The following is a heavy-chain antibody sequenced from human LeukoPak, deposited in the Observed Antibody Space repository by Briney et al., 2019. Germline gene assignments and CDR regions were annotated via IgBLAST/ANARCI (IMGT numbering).Heavy chain of an antibody. CDR1: GYTFTGYY. CDR3: ARDRDGSNDFYGHQGLDFDY. D-gene: IGHD3-3*01. CDR2: INPNSGGT. V-gene: IGHV1-2*02. Sequence: PRASVKVSCKASGYTFTGYYMHWVRQAPGQGLEWMGWINPNSGGTNYAQKFQGRVTMTRDTSISTAYMELSRLRSDDTAVYYCARDRDGSNDFYGHQGLDFDYWGQGTLVTVSS. J-gene: IGHJ4*02.